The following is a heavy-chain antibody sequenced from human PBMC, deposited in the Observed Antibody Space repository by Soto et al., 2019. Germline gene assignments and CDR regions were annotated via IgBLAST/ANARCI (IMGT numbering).Heavy chain of an antibody. Sequence: QVQLQESGPGLVKPSETLSLTCTVSGGSISSYYWSWIRQPPGKGLEWIGYIYYSGSTNYNPSLKSRVTISVDTSKNQFSLKLSSVTAADTAVYYCALISAVWFGEPWGDYWGQGTLVTVSS. J-gene: IGHJ4*02. D-gene: IGHD3-10*01. CDR3: ALISAVWFGEPWGDY. CDR1: GGSISSYY. V-gene: IGHV4-59*01. CDR2: IYYSGST.